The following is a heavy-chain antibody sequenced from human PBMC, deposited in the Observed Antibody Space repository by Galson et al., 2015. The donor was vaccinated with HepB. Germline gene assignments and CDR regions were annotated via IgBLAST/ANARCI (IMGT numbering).Heavy chain of an antibody. D-gene: IGHD2-15*01. CDR1: GGTFSSYA. CDR3: ARGGVVVVVAAGDAFDI. CDR2: IIPIFGTA. V-gene: IGHV1-69*13. Sequence: SVKVSCKASGGTFSSYAISWVRQAPGQGLEWMGGIIPIFGTANYAQKFQGRVTITADESTSTAYMELSSLRSEDTAVYYCARGGVVVVVAAGDAFDIWGQGTMVTVSS. J-gene: IGHJ3*02.